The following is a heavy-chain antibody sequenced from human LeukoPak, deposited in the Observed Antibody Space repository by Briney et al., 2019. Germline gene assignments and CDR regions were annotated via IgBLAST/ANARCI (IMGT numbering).Heavy chain of an antibody. CDR3: ARDHPYYYGSGSSESYFDY. D-gene: IGHD3-10*01. Sequence: SQTLSLTCTVSGGSISSGGYYWSWIRQHPGKGLEWIGYIYYIGSTYYNPSLKSRVTISVDTSKNQFSLKLSSVTAADTAVYYCARDHPYYYGSGSSESYFDYWGQGTLVTVSS. CDR1: GGSISSGGYY. CDR2: IYYIGST. V-gene: IGHV4-31*03. J-gene: IGHJ4*02.